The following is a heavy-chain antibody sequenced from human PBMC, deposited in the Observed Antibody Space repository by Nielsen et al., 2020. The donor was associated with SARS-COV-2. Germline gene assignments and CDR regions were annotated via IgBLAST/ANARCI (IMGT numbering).Heavy chain of an antibody. D-gene: IGHD6-19*01. CDR2: IWYDGSNK. V-gene: IGHV3-33*06. CDR3: AKDIGGWYYFDY. J-gene: IGHJ4*02. Sequence: GGSLRLSCAASGFTFSSYGMHWVRQAPGKGLEWVAVIWYDGSNKYYADSVKGRFTISRDNSKNTLYLQMNSLRAEDTAVYYCAKDIGGWYYFDYWGQGTLVTVSS. CDR1: GFTFSSYG.